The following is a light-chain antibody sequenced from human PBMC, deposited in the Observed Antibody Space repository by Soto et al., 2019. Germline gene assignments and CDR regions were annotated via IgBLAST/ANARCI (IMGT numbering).Light chain of an antibody. CDR1: QSVSSYY. V-gene: IGKV3-20*01. Sequence: ENVLTQSPGTLSLSPGERATLSCRASQSVSSYYLAWYQQKPGQAPRLLIYGPSIRATGIPERFSGSGSGTDFTLTISRLEPEDSAVYYCQQYGSSPLTFGGGTKVEI. J-gene: IGKJ4*01. CDR3: QQYGSSPLT. CDR2: GPS.